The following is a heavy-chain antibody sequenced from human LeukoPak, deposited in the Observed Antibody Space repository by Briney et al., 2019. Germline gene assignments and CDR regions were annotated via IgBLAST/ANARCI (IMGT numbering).Heavy chain of an antibody. CDR3: AKSGPYCSSTSCNYFDY. D-gene: IGHD2-2*01. Sequence: PGGSLRLSCAAPGFTFDDYAMHWVRQAPGKGLEWVSGISWNSGSIGYADSVKGRFTISRDNSKNALFLQMNSLRAEDTAVYYCAKSGPYCSSTSCNYFDYWGQGTLVTVSS. V-gene: IGHV3-9*01. J-gene: IGHJ4*02. CDR2: ISWNSGSI. CDR1: GFTFDDYA.